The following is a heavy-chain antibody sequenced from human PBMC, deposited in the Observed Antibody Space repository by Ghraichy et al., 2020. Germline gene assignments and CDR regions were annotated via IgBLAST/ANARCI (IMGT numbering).Heavy chain of an antibody. J-gene: IGHJ4*02. D-gene: IGHD1-26*01. CDR1: GFTFSTYN. CDR2: IWYNGSNQ. CDR3: AREHQYSGIYVFDH. V-gene: IGHV3-33*01. Sequence: GGSLRLSCAASGFTFSTYNMHWVRQAPGKGLEWVALIWYNGSNQVYGDSVKGRFTISRDNSKNTLYLQMNSLRVEDTAVYYCAREHQYSGIYVFDHWGQGILVTVSS.